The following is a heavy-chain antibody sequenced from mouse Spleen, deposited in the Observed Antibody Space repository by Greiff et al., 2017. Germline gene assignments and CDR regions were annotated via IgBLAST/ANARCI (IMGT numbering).Heavy chain of an antibody. Sequence: VQLQQSGPELVKPGASVQIPCKASGYTFTDYNMDWVKQSHGKSLEWIGDINPNNGGTIYNQKFKGKATLTVDKSSSKAYMEIRRVTSEENEVYYGARENKYGKMDYWGQGTTITVSS. CDR2: INPNNGGT. D-gene: IGHD2-1*01. CDR3: ARENKYGKMDY. V-gene: IGHV1-18*01. CDR1: GYTFTDYN. J-gene: IGHJ2*01.